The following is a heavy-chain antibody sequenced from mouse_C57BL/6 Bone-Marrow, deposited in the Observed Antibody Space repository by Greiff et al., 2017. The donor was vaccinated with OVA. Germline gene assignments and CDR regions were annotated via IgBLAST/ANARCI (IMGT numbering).Heavy chain of an antibody. Sequence: EVQLVESGGGLVQPGGSMKLSCAASGFTFSDAWMDWVRQSPEKGLEWVAEIRNKANNHATYYAESVKGRFTISRDDSKSSVYLQMNSLRAEDTGIYYCTRGDYDREYYFDYWGQGTTLTVSS. CDR2: IRNKANNHAT. CDR3: TRGDYDREYYFDY. D-gene: IGHD2-4*01. J-gene: IGHJ2*01. V-gene: IGHV6-6*01. CDR1: GFTFSDAW.